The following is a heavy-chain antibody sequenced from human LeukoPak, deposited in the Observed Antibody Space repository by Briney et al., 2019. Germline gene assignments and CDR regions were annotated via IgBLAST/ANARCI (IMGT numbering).Heavy chain of an antibody. J-gene: IGHJ4*02. CDR3: ARNYYDSSGYRGDY. Sequence: GGSLRLSCAASGFTVSSNYMSWVRQAPGKGLEWVSVIYSGGSTYYADSVKGRFTISRDNSKNTLYLQMNSLRAEDTAVYYCARNYYDSSGYRGDYWGQGTLVTVSS. D-gene: IGHD3-22*01. CDR1: GFTVSSNY. CDR2: IYSGGST. V-gene: IGHV3-66*01.